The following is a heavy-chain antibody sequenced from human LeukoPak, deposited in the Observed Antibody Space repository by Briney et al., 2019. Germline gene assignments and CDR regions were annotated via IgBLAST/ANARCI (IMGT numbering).Heavy chain of an antibody. CDR3: AREILGGFNPGAY. CDR2: FHRSGSP. Sequence: PSETLSLTCTVSLDSTTSNFWSWVLQPPGKGLEWIGEFHRSGSPNYNPSLQSRVTISIDRSRNQIALELSSVTAADTAVYYCAREILGGFNPGAYWGQGTLVTVSA. D-gene: IGHD1-14*01. V-gene: IGHV4-4*02. J-gene: IGHJ4*02. CDR1: LDSTTSNF.